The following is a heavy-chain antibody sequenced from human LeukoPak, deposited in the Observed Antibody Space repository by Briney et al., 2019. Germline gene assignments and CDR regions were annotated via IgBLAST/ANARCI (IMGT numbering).Heavy chain of an antibody. Sequence: GGSLRLSCAASGFTFSNAWMSWVRQAPGKGLEWVGRIKSKTDGGTTDYAAPVKGRFTISRDDSKNTLYLQMNSLKTEDTAVYYRTTGGSGNWDYYYYYGMDVWGKGTTVTVSS. D-gene: IGHD3-10*01. J-gene: IGHJ6*04. CDR1: GFTFSNAW. CDR3: TTGGSGNWDYYYYYGMDV. V-gene: IGHV3-15*01. CDR2: IKSKTDGGTT.